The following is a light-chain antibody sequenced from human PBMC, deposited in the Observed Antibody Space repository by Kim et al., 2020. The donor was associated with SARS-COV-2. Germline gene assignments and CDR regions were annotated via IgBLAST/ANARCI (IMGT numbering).Light chain of an antibody. Sequence: SYELTQPPSVSVAPGKTARITCGGNNIGSRRVHWYQQKPGQAPVLVIYYDNDRPSGIPERFSGSNSGNTATLTISRVEAGDEADYYCQVWDSGSDRMVFG. CDR3: QVWDSGSDRMV. CDR1: NIGSRR. J-gene: IGLJ3*02. CDR2: YDN. V-gene: IGLV3-21*04.